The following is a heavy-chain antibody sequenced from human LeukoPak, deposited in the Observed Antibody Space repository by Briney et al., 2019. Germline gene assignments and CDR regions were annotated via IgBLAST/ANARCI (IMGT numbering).Heavy chain of an antibody. D-gene: IGHD5-24*01. Sequence: SETLSLTCTVSGGSISSYYWSWIRQPPGKGLEWIGYIYYSGSTNYNPSLKSRVTISVDTSKNQFSLKLSSVTAADTAVYYCASLDGYNRVFDYWGQGTLVTVSS. CDR2: IYYSGST. V-gene: IGHV4-59*01. J-gene: IGHJ4*02. CDR1: GGSISSYY. CDR3: ASLDGYNRVFDY.